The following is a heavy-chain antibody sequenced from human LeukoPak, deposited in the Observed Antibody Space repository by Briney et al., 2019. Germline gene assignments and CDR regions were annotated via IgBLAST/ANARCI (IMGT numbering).Heavy chain of an antibody. Sequence: GGSLRLSCAASGFTFRDYYMSWIRQAPGKGLEWISYISSSGSTIYYADSVKGRFTISRDNAKNSLYLQMNSLRAEDTAVYYCARREYSSSWYDAFDIWGQGTMVTVSS. CDR1: GFTFRDYY. CDR3: ARREYSSSWYDAFDI. J-gene: IGHJ3*02. V-gene: IGHV3-11*04. D-gene: IGHD6-13*01. CDR2: ISSSGSTI.